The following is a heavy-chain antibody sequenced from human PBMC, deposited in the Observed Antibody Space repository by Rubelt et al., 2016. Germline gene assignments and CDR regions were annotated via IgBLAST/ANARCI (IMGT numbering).Heavy chain of an antibody. J-gene: IGHJ4*02. CDR1: GFSVSSYY. D-gene: IGHD3-22*01. CDR3: ASYDSSGYWFDY. CDR2: IYSGGIT. Sequence: GFSVSSYYINWVRQAPGKGLEWVSGIYSGGITYYADSVKGKFSISRDNSKNTLYLQMNSLRAEDTAAYFCASYDSSGYWFDYWGQGTLVTVSS. V-gene: IGHV3-66*01.